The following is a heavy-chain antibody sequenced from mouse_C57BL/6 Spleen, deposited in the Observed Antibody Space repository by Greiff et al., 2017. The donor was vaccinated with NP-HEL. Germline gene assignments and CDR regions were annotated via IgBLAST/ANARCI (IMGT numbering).Heavy chain of an antibody. CDR2: INPNNGGT. J-gene: IGHJ2*01. Sequence: EVQLQQSGPELVKPGASVKISCKASGYTFTDYYMNWVKQSHGKSLEWIGDINPNNGGTSYKQKFKGKATLTVDKSSSTAYMELRSLTSEDSAVCYCARRAGHFDYWGQGTTLTVSS. CDR3: ARRAGHFDY. D-gene: IGHD3-3*01. V-gene: IGHV1-26*01. CDR1: GYTFTDYY.